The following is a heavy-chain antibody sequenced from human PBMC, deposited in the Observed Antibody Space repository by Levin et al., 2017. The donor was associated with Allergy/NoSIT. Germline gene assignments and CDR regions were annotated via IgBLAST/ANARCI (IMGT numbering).Heavy chain of an antibody. CDR3: ARGSPGWNDGFDY. J-gene: IGHJ4*02. V-gene: IGHV3-53*01. D-gene: IGHD1-1*01. Sequence: QAGGSLRLSCVVSGFTVSNNYVSWVRQAPGKGLEWVSVIYSGGTAFYADSVKGRFTISKDNSKNTVFLQMKTVRADDTAVYYCARGSPGWNDGFDYWGQGTLVTVSS. CDR1: GFTVSNNY. CDR2: IYSGGTA.